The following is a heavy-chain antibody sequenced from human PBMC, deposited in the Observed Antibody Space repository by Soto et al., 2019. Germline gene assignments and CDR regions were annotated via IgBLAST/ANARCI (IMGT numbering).Heavy chain of an antibody. V-gene: IGHV1-69*13. CDR2: IIPTFGTA. J-gene: IGHJ6*02. CDR3: ARADHISGSYYDYYYGMDV. CDR1: GGTFSSYA. Sequence: SVKVSCKASGGTFSSYAISWVRQAPGQGLEWMGGIIPTFGTANYAQKFQGRVTITADESTSTAYMELSSLRSEDTAVYYCARADHISGSYYDYYYGMDVWGQGTTVTVS. D-gene: IGHD1-26*01.